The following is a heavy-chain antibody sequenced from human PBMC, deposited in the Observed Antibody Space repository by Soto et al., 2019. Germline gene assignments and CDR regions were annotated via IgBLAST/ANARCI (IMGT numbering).Heavy chain of an antibody. CDR2: IRSKANSYAT. Sequence: GGSLRLSCAASGFTFRGSAMHWVRQASGKGLEWVGRIRSKANSYATAYAASVKGRFTISRDDSKNTAYLQMNSLKTEDTAVYYCTRHYYDSSGYWVLRPFDYWGQGTLVTVSS. CDR1: GFTFRGSA. V-gene: IGHV3-73*01. J-gene: IGHJ4*02. CDR3: TRHYYDSSGYWVLRPFDY. D-gene: IGHD3-22*01.